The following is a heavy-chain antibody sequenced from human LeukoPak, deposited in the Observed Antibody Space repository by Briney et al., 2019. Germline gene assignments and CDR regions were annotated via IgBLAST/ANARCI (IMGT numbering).Heavy chain of an antibody. J-gene: IGHJ4*02. Sequence: GGSLRLSCAASGFTFSSYLMSWVRQAPGKGREWVANIKQDGSEKYYVDSVKGRVTISRDNAKNSLYMQMSSLRAEDTAVYYCARGDRNSYGRTRYWGQGTLVTVSA. CDR3: ARGDRNSYGRTRY. CDR1: GFTFSSYL. CDR2: IKQDGSEK. V-gene: IGHV3-7*01. D-gene: IGHD5-18*01.